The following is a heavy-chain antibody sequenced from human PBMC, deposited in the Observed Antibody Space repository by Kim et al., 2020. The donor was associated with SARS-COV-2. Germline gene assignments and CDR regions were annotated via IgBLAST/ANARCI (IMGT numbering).Heavy chain of an antibody. CDR1: GVSISSDSYY. V-gene: IGHV4-39*01. CDR3: ARLTSYGQNYYFDY. J-gene: IGHJ4*01. D-gene: IGHD5-18*01. CDR2: IYYRGTT. Sequence: SETLSLTCAVSGVSISSDSYYWGWVRQPPGKGLEWIGDIYYRGTTYYNPSLQSRVTVSVDMSKNHFSLRLSSVTAADTAVYYCARLTSYGQNYYFDYWV.